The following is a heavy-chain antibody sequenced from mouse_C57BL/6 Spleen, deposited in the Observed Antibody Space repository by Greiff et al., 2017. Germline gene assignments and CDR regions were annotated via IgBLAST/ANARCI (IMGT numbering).Heavy chain of an antibody. CDR1: GYTFTSYT. J-gene: IGHJ1*03. V-gene: IGHV1-4*01. CDR3: ARRDYGSSPYWYFDV. Sequence: VQLQQSGAELARPGASVKMSCKASGYTFTSYTMHWVKQRPGQGLEWICYINPSSGYTKYNQKFKDKATLTADKSSSTCYMQLRSLTSEDSAVYFCARRDYGSSPYWYFDVWGTGTTVTVYS. D-gene: IGHD1-1*01. CDR2: INPSSGYT.